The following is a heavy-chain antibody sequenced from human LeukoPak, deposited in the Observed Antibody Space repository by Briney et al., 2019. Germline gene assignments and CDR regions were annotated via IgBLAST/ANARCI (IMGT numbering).Heavy chain of an antibody. D-gene: IGHD6-19*01. CDR1: GGSISSSSYY. J-gene: IGHJ4*02. V-gene: IGHV4-39*07. CDR3: ASLAGAKYYFDY. CDR2: INHSGST. Sequence: SETLSLTCTVSGGSISSSSYYWSWIRQPPGKGLEWIGEINHSGSTNYSPSLKSRVTISVDTSKNQFSLKLSSVTAADTAVYYCASLAGAKYYFDYWGQGTLVTVSS.